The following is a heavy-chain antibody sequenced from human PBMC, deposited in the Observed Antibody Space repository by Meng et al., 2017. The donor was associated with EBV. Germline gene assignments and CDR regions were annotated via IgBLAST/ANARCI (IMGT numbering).Heavy chain of an antibody. V-gene: IGHV2-5*02. D-gene: IGHD3-10*01. CDR3: AHVAYRRGISYLDS. J-gene: IGHJ4*02. Sequence: QIPLKESGPALVKPTQTLTLTCTFSGFSLTTRGMGVGWIRQPPGKPLEWLTLVYWDNDDRYSPFLRNRLSITNDTSKNQVFLRLTNMDPVDSGTYYCAHVAYRRGISYLDSWGQGILVTVSS. CDR1: GFSLTTRGMG. CDR2: VYWDNDD.